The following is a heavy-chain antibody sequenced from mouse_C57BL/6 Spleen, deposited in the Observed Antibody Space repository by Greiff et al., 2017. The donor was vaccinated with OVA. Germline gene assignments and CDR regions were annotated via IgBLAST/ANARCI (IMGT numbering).Heavy chain of an antibody. J-gene: IGHJ4*01. V-gene: IGHV1-52*01. Sequence: QVQLQQPGAELVRPGSSVKLSCKASGFTFTSYWMHWVKQRPKQGLEWIGNIDPSDSETYYNQKFKDKATLTVDTSSSTAYMQLSSLTSEDSAVYYGANGCYGSVYAMDYWGQGTSVTVSS. CDR2: IDPSDSET. CDR3: ANGCYGSVYAMDY. CDR1: GFTFTSYW. D-gene: IGHD1-1*01.